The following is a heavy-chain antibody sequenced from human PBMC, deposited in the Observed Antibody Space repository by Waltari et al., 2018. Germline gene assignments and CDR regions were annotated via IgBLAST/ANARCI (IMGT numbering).Heavy chain of an antibody. CDR1: GDSVSSNPAT. CDR3: ARDLTEGKGNWFDP. V-gene: IGHV6-1*01. D-gene: IGHD3-10*01. Sequence: QVQLQQSGPGLVKPSQTLSLTCAIPGDSVSSNPATWDWVRHAPSRGLEWLGRTYYRSKWFYDYPLSVRSRISINPETSKNQFSLQLNSVTPEDTAVYYCARDLTEGKGNWFDPWGQGTLVTVSS. J-gene: IGHJ5*02. CDR2: TYYRSKWFY.